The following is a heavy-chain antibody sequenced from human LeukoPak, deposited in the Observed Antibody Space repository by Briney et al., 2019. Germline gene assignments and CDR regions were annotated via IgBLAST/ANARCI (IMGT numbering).Heavy chain of an antibody. D-gene: IGHD6-19*01. CDR1: GGTFSSYA. J-gene: IGHJ4*02. CDR2: IIPIFGTA. Sequence: SVKASCKASGGTFSSYAISWVRQAPGQGLEWMGRIIPIFGTANYAQKFQGRVTITTDESTSTAYMELSSLRSEDTAVYYCASRYSGGWYYNGLDYWGQGTLVTVSS. CDR3: ASRYSGGWYYNGLDY. V-gene: IGHV1-69*05.